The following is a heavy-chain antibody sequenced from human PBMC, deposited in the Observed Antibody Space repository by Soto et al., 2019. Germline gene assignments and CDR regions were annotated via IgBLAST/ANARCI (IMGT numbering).Heavy chain of an antibody. CDR1: GGSITSYH. Sequence: QVQLQESGPGLVKPSETLSLTCTVSGGSITSYHWSWIRQSPEKGLEWIGYIFNSGSTAYTTYLKSRVTISADRSKNQFSLKLSSVTAADTAVYYCAGDIRSGSYRFDYWGQGTLVTVSS. CDR3: AGDIRSGSYRFDY. V-gene: IGHV4-4*08. J-gene: IGHJ4*02. CDR2: IFNSGST. D-gene: IGHD1-26*01.